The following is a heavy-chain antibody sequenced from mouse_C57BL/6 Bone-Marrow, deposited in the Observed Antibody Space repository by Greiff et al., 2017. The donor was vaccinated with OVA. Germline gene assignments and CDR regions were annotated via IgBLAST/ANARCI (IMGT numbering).Heavy chain of an antibody. D-gene: IGHD1-1*01. CDR3: ARSSLFLLLELDY. Sequence: VKLQQSGAELARPGASVKLSCKASGYTFTSYGISWVKQRTGQGLEWIGEIYPRSGNTYYNEKFKGKATLTADKSSSTAYMELRSLTSEDSAVYFCARSSLFLLLELDYWGQGTSVTVSA. V-gene: IGHV1-81*01. CDR2: IYPRSGNT. CDR1: GYTFTSYG. J-gene: IGHJ4*01.